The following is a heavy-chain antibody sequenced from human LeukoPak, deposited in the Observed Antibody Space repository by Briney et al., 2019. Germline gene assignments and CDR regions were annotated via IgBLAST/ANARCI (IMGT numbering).Heavy chain of an antibody. CDR1: GGSISSGGYS. CDR2: IYCSGST. J-gene: IGHJ3*02. V-gene: IGHV4-30-4*07. D-gene: IGHD5-24*01. CDR3: ARNRDGAFDI. Sequence: SETLSLTCAVSGGSISSGGYSWSWIRQPPGKGLEWIGYIYCSGSTYYNPSLKSRVTISVDTSKNQFSLKLSSVTALDTAVYYCARNRDGAFDIWGQGTMVTVSS.